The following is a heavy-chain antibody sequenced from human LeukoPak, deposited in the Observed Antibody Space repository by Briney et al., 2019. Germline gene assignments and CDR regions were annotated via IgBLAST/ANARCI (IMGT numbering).Heavy chain of an antibody. CDR1: GGSFSGYY. V-gene: IGHV4-34*01. D-gene: IGHD3-10*01. Sequence: SETLSLTCAVYGGSFSGYYWSWIRQPPGKGLEWIGEINHSGSTNYNPSLKSRVTISVDTSKNQFSLKLSSVTAADTAAYYCARGRYYGSGSRANYYYYGMDVWGQGTTVTVSS. CDR3: ARGRYYGSGSRANYYYYGMDV. J-gene: IGHJ6*02. CDR2: INHSGST.